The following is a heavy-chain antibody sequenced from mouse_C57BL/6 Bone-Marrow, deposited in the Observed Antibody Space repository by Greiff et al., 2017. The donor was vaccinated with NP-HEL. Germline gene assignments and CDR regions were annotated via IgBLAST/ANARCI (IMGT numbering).Heavy chain of an antibody. Sequence: DVKLQESGAELVRPGASVKLSCTASGFNIKDYYMHWVKQRPEQGLEWIGRIDPEDGDTEYAPKFQGKATMTADPSSNTAYLQLSSLTSEDTAVYYCTTGGYYAMDYWGQGTSVTVSS. V-gene: IGHV14-1*01. J-gene: IGHJ4*01. CDR3: TTGGYYAMDY. CDR2: IDPEDGDT. CDR1: GFNIKDYY.